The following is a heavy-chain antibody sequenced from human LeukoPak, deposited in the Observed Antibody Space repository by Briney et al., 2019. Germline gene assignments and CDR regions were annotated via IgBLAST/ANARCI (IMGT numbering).Heavy chain of an antibody. CDR3: ARGVESSGWYSGDWFDP. CDR2: IYYSGST. CDR1: GGSISSSSYY. J-gene: IGHJ5*02. V-gene: IGHV4-39*07. D-gene: IGHD6-19*01. Sequence: PSETLSLTCTVSGGSISSSSYYWGWIRQPPGKGLEWIGSIYYSGSTYYNPSLKSRVTISVDTSKNQFSLKLSSVTAADTAVYYCARGVESSGWYSGDWFDPWGQGTLVTVSS.